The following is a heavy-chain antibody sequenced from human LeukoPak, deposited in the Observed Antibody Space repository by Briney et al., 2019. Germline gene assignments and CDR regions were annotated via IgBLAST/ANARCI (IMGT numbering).Heavy chain of an antibody. CDR1: GFTFSSYS. CDR3: AREEGGAGLYGFDI. Sequence: GGSLRLSCAASGFTFSSYSMNWVRRAPGKGPEWVSSISSSSDYIYYADSLKGRFTISRDNAKNSLYLQMNSLRAEDTAVYYCAREEGGAGLYGFDIWGQGTMVTVSS. CDR2: ISSSSDYI. V-gene: IGHV3-21*01. J-gene: IGHJ3*02. D-gene: IGHD1-26*01.